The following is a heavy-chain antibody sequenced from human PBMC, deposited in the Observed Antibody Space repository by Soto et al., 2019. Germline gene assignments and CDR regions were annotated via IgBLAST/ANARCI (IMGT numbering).Heavy chain of an antibody. V-gene: IGHV4-39*01. D-gene: IGHD2-21*01. J-gene: IGHJ4*02. CDR3: ARHPEHLPPV. Sequence: QLQLQESGPGLVKPSETLSLTCTVSGGSISSSSYYWGWIRQPPGKGLEWIGSIYYSGSTYYNPSLKSRGTISVDTSKNQFSLKLSSVTAADTAVYYCARHPEHLPPVWGQGTLVTVSS. CDR1: GGSISSSSYY. CDR2: IYYSGST.